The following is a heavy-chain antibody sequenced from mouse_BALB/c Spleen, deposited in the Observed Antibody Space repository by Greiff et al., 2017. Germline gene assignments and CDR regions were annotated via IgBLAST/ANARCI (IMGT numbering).Heavy chain of an antibody. V-gene: IGHV5-9*03. Sequence: EVNLVESGGGLVKPGGSLKLSCAASGFTFSSYTMSWVRQTPEKRLEWVATISSGGGNTYYPDSVKGRFTISRDNAKNNLYLQMSSLRSEDTALYYCARPSYYGNPFAYWGQGTLVTVSA. CDR2: ISSGGGNT. CDR3: ARPSYYGNPFAY. CDR1: GFTFSSYT. D-gene: IGHD2-10*01. J-gene: IGHJ3*01.